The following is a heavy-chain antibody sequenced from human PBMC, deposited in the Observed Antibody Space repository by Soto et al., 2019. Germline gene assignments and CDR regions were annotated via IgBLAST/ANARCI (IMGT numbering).Heavy chain of an antibody. Sequence: GGSLRLSCAASGFTFSSYGMHWVRQAPGKGLEWVAVIWYDGSNKYYADSVKGRFTISRDNSKNTLYLQMNSLRAEDTAVYYCARGGFGIVPAAFDYWGQGTLVTVSS. V-gene: IGHV3-33*01. CDR1: GFTFSSYG. D-gene: IGHD2-2*01. J-gene: IGHJ4*02. CDR3: ARGGFGIVPAAFDY. CDR2: IWYDGSNK.